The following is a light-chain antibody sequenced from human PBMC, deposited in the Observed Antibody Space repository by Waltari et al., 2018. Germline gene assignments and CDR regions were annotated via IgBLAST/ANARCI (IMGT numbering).Light chain of an antibody. CDR1: NIGSKG. Sequence: SYVLTQPPSMSVAPGQTARITCGGKNIGSKGVHWYQQKPGQAPVLVVCDDSDRPSGVPERFSGSNSGNAATLTISGVEAEDEADYYCQVWDSSSDHVVFGGGTKLTVL. J-gene: IGLJ2*01. V-gene: IGLV3-21*02. CDR2: DDS. CDR3: QVWDSSSDHVV.